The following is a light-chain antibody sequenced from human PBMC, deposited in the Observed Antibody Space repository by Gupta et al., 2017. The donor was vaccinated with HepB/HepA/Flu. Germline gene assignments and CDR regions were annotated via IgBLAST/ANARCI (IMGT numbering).Light chain of an antibody. CDR1: QSVSTAY. CDR3: QQYDGSSFT. V-gene: IGKV3-20*01. J-gene: IGKJ2*01. CDR2: SAS. Sequence: IVLTQPPGTLSLSPGERATLSCRASQSVSTAYFACHQQKPGQAPSLLNHSASSTATGVPKRFSGSASATYITLTINILDPEDFAVYYCQQYDGSSFTFGQGTKVDIK.